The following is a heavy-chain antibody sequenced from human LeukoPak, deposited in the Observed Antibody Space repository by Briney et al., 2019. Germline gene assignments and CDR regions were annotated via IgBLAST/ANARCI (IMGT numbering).Heavy chain of an antibody. CDR3: ARTGSTVTMLYPFDH. CDR1: GGSIRSYY. V-gene: IGHV4-59*01. D-gene: IGHD4-17*01. CDR2: IYYSGST. Sequence: SETLSLTCTVSGGSIRSYYWSWIRQPPGKGLEWIGYIYYSGSTNYNPSLKSRVSISVDTSKNQFSLKLCSVTAAHTAVYYCARTGSTVTMLYPFDHWGQGTLVTVSS. J-gene: IGHJ4*02.